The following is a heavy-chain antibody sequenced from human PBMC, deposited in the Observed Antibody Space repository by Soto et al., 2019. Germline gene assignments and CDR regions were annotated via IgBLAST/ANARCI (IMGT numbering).Heavy chain of an antibody. CDR3: ANGVYSSGPEDYFDY. Sequence: GASVKVSCKVSGYTLTELSMHWVRQAPGKGLEWMGGFDPEDGETIYAQKFQGRVTMTEDTSTDTAYMELSSLRAEDTAVYYCANGVYSSGPEDYFDYWGQGTLVTVSS. D-gene: IGHD6-19*01. CDR1: GYTLTELS. CDR2: FDPEDGET. J-gene: IGHJ4*02. V-gene: IGHV1-24*01.